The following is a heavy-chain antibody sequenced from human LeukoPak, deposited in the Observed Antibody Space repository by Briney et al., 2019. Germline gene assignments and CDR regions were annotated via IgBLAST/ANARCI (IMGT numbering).Heavy chain of an antibody. J-gene: IGHJ3*02. V-gene: IGHV3-30-3*01. Sequence: GGSLRLSCAASGFTFSSYAMHWVRQAPGKGLEWVAVISYDGSNKYYADSVKGRFTISRDNSKNTLYLQMNSLRAEDTAVYYCARESYYGSDAGAFDIWGQGTMVTVSS. CDR1: GFTFSSYA. D-gene: IGHD3-10*01. CDR2: ISYDGSNK. CDR3: ARESYYGSDAGAFDI.